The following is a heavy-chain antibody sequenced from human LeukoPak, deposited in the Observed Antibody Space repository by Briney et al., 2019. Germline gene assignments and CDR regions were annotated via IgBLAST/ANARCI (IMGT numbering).Heavy chain of an antibody. CDR1: GFTFSSYA. J-gene: IGHJ4*02. CDR2: ISGSGGST. CDR3: AKVGWFGELLYYFDY. D-gene: IGHD3-10*01. V-gene: IGHV3-23*01. Sequence: GGSLRLSCAASGFTFSSYAMSWVRQAPGKGLEWVSAISGSGGSTYYADSVKGRFTISRDNSKNTLYLQMNSLRAEDTAVYYCAKVGWFGELLYYFDYWGQGTLVTVPS.